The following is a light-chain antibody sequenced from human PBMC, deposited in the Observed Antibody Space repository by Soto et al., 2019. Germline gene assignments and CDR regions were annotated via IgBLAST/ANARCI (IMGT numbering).Light chain of an antibody. CDR2: GAS. J-gene: IGKJ3*01. Sequence: DIQLTQSPSSLSASVGDRVTITCRASQSISNSLHWYQQKPGKAPQFLIYGASDLQRGVPSRFSGRGSGTDFTLTSNSLQPEDVATYYCQQSYSRPLTVGPGTKVDIK. CDR3: QQSYSRPLT. CDR1: QSISNS. V-gene: IGKV1-39*01.